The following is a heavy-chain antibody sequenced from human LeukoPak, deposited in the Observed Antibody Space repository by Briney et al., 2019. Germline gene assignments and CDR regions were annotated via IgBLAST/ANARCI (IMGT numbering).Heavy chain of an antibody. Sequence: VQPGGSLILSCAASGFTVSSNYMSWVRQAPGKGLEWVSVIDSGGSTYYADSVKGRFTISRDNSKNTLYLQMNSLRAEDTAVYYCARGLWSGYRFDYWGQGTLVTVSS. CDR1: GFTVSSNY. V-gene: IGHV3-66*01. CDR3: ARGLWSGYRFDY. D-gene: IGHD3-3*01. CDR2: IDSGGST. J-gene: IGHJ4*02.